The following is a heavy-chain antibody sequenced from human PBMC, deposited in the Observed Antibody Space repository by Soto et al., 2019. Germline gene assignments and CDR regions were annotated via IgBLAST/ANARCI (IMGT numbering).Heavy chain of an antibody. CDR2: INHSGST. V-gene: IGHV4-34*01. D-gene: IGHD3-9*01. Sequence: QVQLQQWGAGLLKPSETLSLTCAVYGGSFSGYYWSWIRQPPGKGLEWVGEINHSGSTNYNPSLKSRVTISVDTSKNQFSLKLSSVTAAATAVYSCVRGGVRYFDGLGCLGYWGQGTLVTVSS. CDR1: GGSFSGYY. CDR3: VRGGVRYFDGLGCLGY. J-gene: IGHJ4*02.